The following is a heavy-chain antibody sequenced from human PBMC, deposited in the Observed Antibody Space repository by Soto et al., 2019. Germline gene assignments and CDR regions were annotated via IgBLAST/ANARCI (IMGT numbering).Heavy chain of an antibody. CDR1: GFTFSDYW. V-gene: IGHV3-7*01. CDR2: IKEDGSDK. CDR3: TRDMPV. J-gene: IGHJ6*02. Sequence: PGGYLRLSCAASGFTFSDYWVTWVRQAPGKGLEWVANIKEDGSDKYYVDSVKGRFTISRDNAKNSLYLQMNSLRAEDTAVYFCTRDMPVWGHWPTVTVAS. D-gene: IGHD2-2*01.